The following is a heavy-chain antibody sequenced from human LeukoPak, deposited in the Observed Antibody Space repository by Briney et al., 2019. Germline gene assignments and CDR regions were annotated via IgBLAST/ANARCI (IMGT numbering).Heavy chain of an antibody. V-gene: IGHV5-51*01. CDR3: ARLPCSSTACYAGGDF. CDR1: GYSFTYYW. Sequence: GESLKISCKGFGYSFTYYWIGWVRQMPGKGLEWMGIIYPGDSDTRYSPSFQGQVTISVDKFNSTAYLQWSSLKASDTAMYYCARLPCSSTACYAGGDFWGQGTLVTVSS. CDR2: IYPGDSDT. D-gene: IGHD2-2*01. J-gene: IGHJ4*02.